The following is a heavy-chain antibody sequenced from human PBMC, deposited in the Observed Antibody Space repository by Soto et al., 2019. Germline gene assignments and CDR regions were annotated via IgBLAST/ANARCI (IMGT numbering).Heavy chain of an antibody. CDR3: ARGHYGMDV. V-gene: IGHV3-11*01. CDR1: GFTFSDYY. J-gene: IGHJ6*02. Sequence: GSLRLSCAASGFTFSDYYMSWVRQAPGKGLEWISYITPSGSTISYADSVKGRFTISRDNAKNSVYLQMNSLRAEDTAVYYCARGHYGMDVWGQGTTVTVSS. CDR2: ITPSGSTI.